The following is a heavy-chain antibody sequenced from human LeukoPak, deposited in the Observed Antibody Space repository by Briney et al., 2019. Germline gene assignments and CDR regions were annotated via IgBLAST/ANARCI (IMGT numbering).Heavy chain of an antibody. J-gene: IGHJ4*02. D-gene: IGHD3-22*01. CDR2: ISAYNGNT. CDR3: VRRASYYDGLDY. CDR1: GYTFTSYG. Sequence: ASVKVSCKASGYTFTSYGISWVRQAPGQGLEWMGWISAYNGNTNYAQKLQGRVTTTTDTSTSTAYMELRSLRSDNTAVYYCVRRASYYDGLDYWGQGTLVTVSS. V-gene: IGHV1-18*01.